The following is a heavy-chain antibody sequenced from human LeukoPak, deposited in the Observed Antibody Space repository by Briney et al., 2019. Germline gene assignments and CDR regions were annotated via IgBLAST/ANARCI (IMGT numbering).Heavy chain of an antibody. CDR1: GYTFTSYA. J-gene: IGHJ6*04. V-gene: IGHV1-3*01. Sequence: LEASVKVSCKASGYTFTSYAMHWVRQAPGQRLEWMGWINAGNGNTKYSQKFQGRVTITRDTSASTAYMELSSLRSEDTAVYYCARAPITMVRGVIYYYGMDVWGKGTTATVSS. CDR2: INAGNGNT. D-gene: IGHD3-10*01. CDR3: ARAPITMVRGVIYYYGMDV.